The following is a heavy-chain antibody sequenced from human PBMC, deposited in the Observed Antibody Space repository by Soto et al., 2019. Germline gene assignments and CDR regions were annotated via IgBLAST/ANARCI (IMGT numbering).Heavy chain of an antibody. Sequence: ASVKVSCKASGYTFTNHGISWVRHAPGQGLEWLGWISGYNGNTKYIEDLQGRVTMTADTSTNTAYMELRSLRSDDTAVYYCARAVRGVTLLFDPWGQGTLVTVSS. CDR1: GYTFTNHG. J-gene: IGHJ5*02. CDR2: ISGYNGNT. V-gene: IGHV1-18*01. D-gene: IGHD3-10*01. CDR3: ARAVRGVTLLFDP.